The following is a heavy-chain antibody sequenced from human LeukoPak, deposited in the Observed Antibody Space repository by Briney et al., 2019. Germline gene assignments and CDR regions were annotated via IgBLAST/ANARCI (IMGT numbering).Heavy chain of an antibody. CDR3: ARVNVDTAMGLKYYYYYGMDV. Sequence: GGSLRLSCAASGFTFSSYSMNWVRQAPGKGLEWVSSISSSSSYIYYADSVKGRFTISRDNAKNSLYLQMNSLRAEDTAVYYCARVNVDTAMGLKYYYYYGMDVWGQGTTVTVSS. CDR1: GFTFSSYS. V-gene: IGHV3-21*01. CDR2: ISSSSSYI. D-gene: IGHD5-18*01. J-gene: IGHJ6*02.